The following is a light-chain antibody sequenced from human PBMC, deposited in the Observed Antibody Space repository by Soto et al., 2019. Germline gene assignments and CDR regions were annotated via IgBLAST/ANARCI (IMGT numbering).Light chain of an antibody. J-gene: IGLJ3*02. CDR3: QSYDSSLSRRWV. V-gene: IGLV1-40*01. CDR1: SSNIGAGYP. CDR2: G. Sequence: QSVLTQPPSVSGAPGQRVTISCTGSSSNIGAGYPVHWYQQLPGTAPKLLVAGNRPSGVPDRCSVSKSGASASLAITGLQAEDEDDYYCQSYDSSLSRRWVFGGGTKLTVL.